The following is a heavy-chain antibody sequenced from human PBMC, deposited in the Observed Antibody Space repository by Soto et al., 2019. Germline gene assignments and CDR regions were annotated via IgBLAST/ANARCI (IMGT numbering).Heavy chain of an antibody. CDR3: ARDFKGSYDYESYYGMDV. CDR1: GYTFTSYG. Sequence: QVQLVQSGAEVKKPGASVKVSCKASGYTFTSYGISWVRQAPGQGLEWMGWISAYNGNTNYAQKLQGRVTMTTDTSTSTAYKELRSLRSDDTAVYYCARDFKGSYDYESYYGMDVWGQGTTVTVSS. V-gene: IGHV1-18*01. D-gene: IGHD1-26*01. CDR2: ISAYNGNT. J-gene: IGHJ6*02.